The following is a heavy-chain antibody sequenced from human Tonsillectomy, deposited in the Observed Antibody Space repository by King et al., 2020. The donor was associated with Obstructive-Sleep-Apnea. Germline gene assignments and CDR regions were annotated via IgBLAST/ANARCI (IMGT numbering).Heavy chain of an antibody. CDR3: ARPKIVTAGTWYFES. D-gene: IGHD6-13*01. J-gene: IGHJ4*02. CDR2: IKTDGSET. Sequence: VQLVESGGDLVQPGGSLTLSCAASGFIFCYYWRTWGRQAPGEGLEWVANIKTDGSETYYLGSVKGRFTISRDNAKNLLYLQMNGLRVEDTALYYCARPKIVTAGTWYFESWGQGTLVTVSS. CDR1: GFIFCYYW. V-gene: IGHV3-7*03.